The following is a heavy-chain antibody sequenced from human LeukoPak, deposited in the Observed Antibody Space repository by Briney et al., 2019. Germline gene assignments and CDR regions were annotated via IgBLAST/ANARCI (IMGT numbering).Heavy chain of an antibody. CDR1: GYNFNSFR. V-gene: IGHV5-51*01. J-gene: IGHJ4*02. D-gene: IGHD1-1*01. CDR2: IYPGNSDT. Sequence: GESLKISCKGSGYNFNSFRIGWVRQMPGKGLEWMGIIYPGNSDTRYSPSFQGQVSFSADKSISTAYLQWSSLQASDSAIYYCARHKSDETATYFFDYWGQGTPVTVSS. CDR3: ARHKSDETATYFFDY.